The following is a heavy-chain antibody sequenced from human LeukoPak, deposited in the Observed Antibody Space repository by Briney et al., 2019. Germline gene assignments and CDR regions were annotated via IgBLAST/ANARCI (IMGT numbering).Heavy chain of an antibody. Sequence: GGSLRLSCAASGFTFSSYSMNWVRQAPGKGLEWVSSSSSSSYIYYADSVKGRFTISRDNAKNSLYLQMNSLRAEDTAVYYCARGGPYDFWSGYSYYYYGMDVWGQGTTVTVSS. V-gene: IGHV3-21*01. J-gene: IGHJ6*02. D-gene: IGHD3-3*01. CDR2: SSSSSYI. CDR3: ARGGPYDFWSGYSYYYYGMDV. CDR1: GFTFSSYS.